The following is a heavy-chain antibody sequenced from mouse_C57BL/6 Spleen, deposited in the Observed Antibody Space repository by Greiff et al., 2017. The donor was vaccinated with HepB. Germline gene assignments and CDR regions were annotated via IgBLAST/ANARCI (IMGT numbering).Heavy chain of an antibody. CDR3: ALTAWFAY. CDR2: IYPRSGNT. CDR1: GYTFTSYG. D-gene: IGHD4-1*01. Sequence: VQLQQSGAELARPGASVKLSCKASGYTFTSYGISWVKQRTGQGLEWIGEIYPRSGNTYYNEKFKGKATLTADKSSSTAYMELRSLTSEDSAVYFCALTAWFAYWGQGTLVTVSA. V-gene: IGHV1-81*01. J-gene: IGHJ3*01.